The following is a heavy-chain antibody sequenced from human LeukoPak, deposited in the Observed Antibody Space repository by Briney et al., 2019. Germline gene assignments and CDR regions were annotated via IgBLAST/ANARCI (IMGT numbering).Heavy chain of an antibody. D-gene: IGHD5-12*01. V-gene: IGHV4-39*01. CDR3: ARRVVANYWYFDL. Sequence: SETLSLTCTVSGGSISSSIYYWGWIRQPPGKGLEWIGSIYYSGSTYYNPSLKSRVTISVDTSKNQFSLKLSSVTAADTAVYYCARRVVANYWYFDLWGRGTLVTVSS. CDR1: GGSISSSIYY. J-gene: IGHJ2*01. CDR2: IYYSGST.